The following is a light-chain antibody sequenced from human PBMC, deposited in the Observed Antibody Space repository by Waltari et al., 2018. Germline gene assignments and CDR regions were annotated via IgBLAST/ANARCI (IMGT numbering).Light chain of an antibody. CDR2: DAS. Sequence: DIQMTKSPSSLSASVGDRLTIPCRASQSISTFLNWSQQRPGKAPILLISDASILQSGVPSRFSGSGSGTDFTLTISSLQPEDFATYYCQQSSTNPPTFGGGTKVEIK. CDR3: QQSSTNPPT. J-gene: IGKJ4*01. V-gene: IGKV1-39*01. CDR1: QSISTF.